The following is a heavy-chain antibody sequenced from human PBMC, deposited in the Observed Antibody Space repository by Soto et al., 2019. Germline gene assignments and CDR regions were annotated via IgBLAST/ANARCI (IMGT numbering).Heavy chain of an antibody. V-gene: IGHV4-31*03. CDR3: ARERSSTSIDY. CDR1: GGSISSGGYY. CDR2: IYYSGST. J-gene: IGHJ4*02. D-gene: IGHD6-13*01. Sequence: QVQLQESGPGLVKPSQTLSLTCTVSGGSISSGGYYWSWIRQHPGKGLEWIGYIYYSGSTYYNPSLKGRVTISVDTSKNQCSLKLSSVTAADTAVYYCARERSSTSIDYWGQGTLVTVSS.